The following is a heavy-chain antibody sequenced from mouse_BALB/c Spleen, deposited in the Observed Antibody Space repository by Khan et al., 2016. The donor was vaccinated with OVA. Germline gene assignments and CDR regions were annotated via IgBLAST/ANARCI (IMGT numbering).Heavy chain of an antibody. CDR3: ARESSYWYFDV. Sequence: QIQLVQSGPELKKPGETVKISCKASGYTFTNYRMNWMKQAPGKGLKWMGWINTYTGEPTYADDFKGRFAFSLETSASTAYLQIHNLKNEDMATYFCARESSYWYFDVWGAGTTVTVSS. CDR1: GYTFTNYR. D-gene: IGHD1-1*01. CDR2: INTYTGEP. J-gene: IGHJ1*01. V-gene: IGHV9-1*02.